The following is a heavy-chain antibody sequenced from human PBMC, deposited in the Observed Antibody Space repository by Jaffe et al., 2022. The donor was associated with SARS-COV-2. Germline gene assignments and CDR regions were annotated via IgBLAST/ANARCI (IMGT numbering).Heavy chain of an antibody. CDR3: VGAINRGTTFDL. D-gene: IGHD3-16*01. CDR1: GFTFSDHY. J-gene: IGHJ3*01. CDR2: SRDKTNSYST. V-gene: IGHV3-72*01. Sequence: EVQVVESGGGLVQPGGSLRLSCSASGFTFSDHYMDWVRQAPGKGLEWVGRSRDKTNSYSTEYAASVRGRFYFSRDESKNSVYLQMDSLRTEDTAVYYCVGAINRGTTFDLWGQGAMVTVSS.